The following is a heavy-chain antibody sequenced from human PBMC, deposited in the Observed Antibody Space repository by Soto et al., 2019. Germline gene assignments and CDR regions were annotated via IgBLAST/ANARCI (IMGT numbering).Heavy chain of an antibody. CDR3: ARDNTYYYDPNGWLDP. Sequence: SETLSLTCTVSGGSIHNYYWSWIRQPPGKGLEWIGYIYYSGYTNYNPSLKSRVTISVDTSKNQFSLKLSSVTAADTAVYHCARDNTYYYDPNGWLDPWGQGALVTVYS. CDR1: GGSIHNYY. J-gene: IGHJ5*02. D-gene: IGHD3-22*01. V-gene: IGHV4-59*01. CDR2: IYYSGYT.